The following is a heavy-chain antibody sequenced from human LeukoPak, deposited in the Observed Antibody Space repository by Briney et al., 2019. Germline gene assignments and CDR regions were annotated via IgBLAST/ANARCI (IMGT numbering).Heavy chain of an antibody. CDR1: GFTFSSYG. Sequence: GGSLRLSCAASGFTFSSYGMHWVHQAPGKGLEWVAVISDDGSNKYYADSVKGRFTISRDNSKNTLYLQMNSLRAEDTAVYYCAKGSRAGSYYNAFDYWGQGTLVTVSS. J-gene: IGHJ4*02. CDR3: AKGSRAGSYYNAFDY. D-gene: IGHD3-10*01. V-gene: IGHV3-30*18. CDR2: ISDDGSNK.